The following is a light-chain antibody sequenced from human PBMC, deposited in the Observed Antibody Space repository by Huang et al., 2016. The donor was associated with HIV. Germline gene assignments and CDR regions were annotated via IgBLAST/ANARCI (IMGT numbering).Light chain of an antibody. CDR2: RAS. J-gene: IGKJ2*01. CDR3: QQYNTYLYT. V-gene: IGKV1-5*03. CDR1: QTINTW. Sequence: DIQMTQSPSTLSASVGDRVTITCRASQTINTWLAWYQQKPGKAPNLLLYRASSLQVGVPSRFTGSGSGTEFTLTITSLQPDDLGTYYCQQYNTYLYTFGQGTKLEI.